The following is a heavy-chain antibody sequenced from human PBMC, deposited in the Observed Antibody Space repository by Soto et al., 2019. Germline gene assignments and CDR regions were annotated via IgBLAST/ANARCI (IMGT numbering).Heavy chain of an antibody. CDR2: IFYTGNT. J-gene: IGHJ6*02. V-gene: IGHV4-61*08. Sequence: PSETLSLTCTVSGGSVSIGDYSWTWIRQPPGKGLEWIGYIFYTGNTNYSPSLKSRVTMSVDRSRNQFSLRLSSVTAADTAVYYCARDWELRRMVVWGQGTTVTVSS. D-gene: IGHD1-7*01. CDR3: ARDWELRRMVV. CDR1: GGSVSIGDYS.